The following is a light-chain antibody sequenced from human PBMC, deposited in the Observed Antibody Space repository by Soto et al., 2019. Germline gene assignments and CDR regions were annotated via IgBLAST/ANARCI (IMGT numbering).Light chain of an antibody. Sequence: VMTQSPVTLSVSPGERATLSCRASQNLSRNLAWYQQQPGQAPRLLIFYASTRATGIPARFSGSGSGTDFTLTNSSLQSEDFAVYFCQQYDKWPHTFGQGTKLEIK. V-gene: IGKV3-15*01. CDR1: QNLSRN. J-gene: IGKJ2*01. CDR2: YAS. CDR3: QQYDKWPHT.